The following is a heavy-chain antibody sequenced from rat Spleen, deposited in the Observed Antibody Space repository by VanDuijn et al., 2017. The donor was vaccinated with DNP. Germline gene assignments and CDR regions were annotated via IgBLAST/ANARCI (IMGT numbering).Heavy chain of an antibody. CDR2: ISYDGNRT. D-gene: IGHD4-3*01. J-gene: IGHJ2*01. V-gene: IGHV5-17*01. CDR3: VRWNSGHFDY. CDR1: GFTFSGFA. Sequence: EVQLVESGGGLVQPGRSLKLSCAASGFTFSGFAMAWVRQAPKKGLEWVATISYDGNRTHYRDSVKGRFTISRDNAKSTLYLQMGSLRSEDTATYYCVRWNSGHFDYWGQGVMVTVSS.